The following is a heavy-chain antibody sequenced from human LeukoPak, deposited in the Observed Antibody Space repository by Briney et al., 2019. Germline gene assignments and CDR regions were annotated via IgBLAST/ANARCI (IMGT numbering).Heavy chain of an antibody. Sequence: PGGSLRLSCAASGFTFSSYAMHWVRQAPGKGLEWVAVISYDGSNKYYADSVKGRFTISRDNSKNTLYLQMNSLRAEDTAVYYCARAPGDIVVVPAANRYYYYGMDVWGQGTTVTVSS. V-gene: IGHV3-30-3*01. J-gene: IGHJ6*02. D-gene: IGHD2-2*01. CDR1: GFTFSSYA. CDR3: ARAPGDIVVVPAANRYYYYGMDV. CDR2: ISYDGSNK.